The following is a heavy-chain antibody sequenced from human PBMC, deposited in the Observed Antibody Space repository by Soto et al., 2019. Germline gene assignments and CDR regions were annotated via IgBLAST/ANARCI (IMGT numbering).Heavy chain of an antibody. CDR3: ARDFLTRTPWGSATAKFSYYGMVG. CDR2: VSPYSGNT. J-gene: IGHJ6*02. CDR1: GSTCLGPA. Sequence: ASGTLSCTPPGSTCLGPASSWVGQVPEQLLEWMGRVSPYSGNTDSAQKFQGRVTMTTDTSTNTAYMDLRNLRSDDTAVYFCARDFLTRTPWGSATAKFSYYGMVGLAQATKVTVSS. V-gene: IGHV1-18*01. D-gene: IGHD3-9*01.